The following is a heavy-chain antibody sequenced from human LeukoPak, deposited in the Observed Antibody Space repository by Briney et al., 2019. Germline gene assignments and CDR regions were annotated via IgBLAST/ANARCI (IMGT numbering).Heavy chain of an antibody. CDR1: GGSISSSSYY. J-gene: IGHJ5*02. D-gene: IGHD2-2*01. V-gene: IGHV4-39*01. CDR3: VRLILGSSTSFNWFGP. Sequence: PSETLSLTCSVSGGSISSSSYYWGWIRQPPGKELEWIGNIYYSGSTYYNPSLNSRVTISVDTSKNQFSLKLSSVTAADTAVYYCVRLILGSSTSFNWFGPWGLGTLVTVSS. CDR2: IYYSGST.